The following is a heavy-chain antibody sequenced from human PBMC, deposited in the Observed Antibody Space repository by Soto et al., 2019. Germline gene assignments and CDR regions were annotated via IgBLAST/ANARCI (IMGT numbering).Heavy chain of an antibody. CDR2: ISYDGSNK. Sequence: QVQLVESGGGVVQPGRSLRLSCAASGFTFSSYTRHWVGQAPGKGLEWVAVISYDGSNKYYADCVKGRFTISRDNSKNTLYLQMISLRAEDTAVYYWARDLGHTRDYWGQGTLVTVSS. J-gene: IGHJ4*02. CDR3: ARDLGHTRDY. CDR1: GFTFSSYT. V-gene: IGHV3-30-3*01.